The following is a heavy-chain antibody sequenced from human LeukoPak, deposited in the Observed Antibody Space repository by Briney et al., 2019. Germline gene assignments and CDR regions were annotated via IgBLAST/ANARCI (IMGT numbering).Heavy chain of an antibody. CDR2: ISDSGGRT. CDR3: AKDQRQWLVGPDY. V-gene: IGHV3-23*01. CDR1: GFTFSSYA. D-gene: IGHD6-19*01. J-gene: IGHJ4*02. Sequence: PGGSLRLSCAASGFTFSSYAMSWVRQAPGKGLEWVSAISDSGGRTYYADSVRGRFTISRDNSKNTLYLQMNSLRAEDTAVYYCAKDQRQWLVGPDYWGQGTLVTVSS.